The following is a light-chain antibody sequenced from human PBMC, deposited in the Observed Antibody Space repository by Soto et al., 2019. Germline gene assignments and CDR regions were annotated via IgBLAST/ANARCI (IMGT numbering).Light chain of an antibody. J-gene: IGKJ1*01. CDR1: QYIGDF. Sequence: DIQMTQSPSSLSASVGDRDTITCRASQYIGDFLNWYQQTPGKPPKLLIFGASNLHIGVPSRFSGSGSGTEFTLTISNLLREDFATYYCQQSYFILGTFGRGTKVEI. CDR2: GAS. CDR3: QQSYFILGT. V-gene: IGKV1-39*01.